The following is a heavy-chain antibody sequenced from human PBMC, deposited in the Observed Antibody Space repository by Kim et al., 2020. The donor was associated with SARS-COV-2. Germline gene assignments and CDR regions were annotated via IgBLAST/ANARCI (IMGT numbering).Heavy chain of an antibody. V-gene: IGHV3-33*01. CDR2: IWYDGSNK. CDR1: GFTFSSYG. D-gene: IGHD3-3*01. CDR3: ARDRLRSIFDY. J-gene: IGHJ4*02. Sequence: GGSLRLSCAASGFTFSSYGMHWVRQAPGKGLEWVAVIWYDGSNKYYADSVKGRFTISRDNSKNTLYLQMNSLRAEDTAVYYCARDRLRSIFDYWGQGTLVTVSS.